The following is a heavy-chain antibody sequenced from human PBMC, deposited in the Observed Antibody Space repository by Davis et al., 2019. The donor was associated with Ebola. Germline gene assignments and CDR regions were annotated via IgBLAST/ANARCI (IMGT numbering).Heavy chain of an antibody. Sequence: GESLKISCVASGLTISSFSMNWVRQASGKGLEWVASIGSGSSNIYYADSVKGRFTISRDDAKNSLYLQMNSLRAEDTAVYYCARLDDIVVVPAASDYWGQGTLVTVSS. CDR1: GLTISSFS. CDR2: IGSGSSNI. V-gene: IGHV3-21*01. J-gene: IGHJ4*02. CDR3: ARLDDIVVVPAASDY. D-gene: IGHD2-2*01.